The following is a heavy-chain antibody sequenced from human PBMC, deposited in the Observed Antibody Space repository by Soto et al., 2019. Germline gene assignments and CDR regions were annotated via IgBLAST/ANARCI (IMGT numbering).Heavy chain of an antibody. D-gene: IGHD6-13*01. CDR3: ASQYSSSWYSRTYYYYGMGV. CDR1: GYSFTSYW. Sequence: PGESLKISWKGSGYSFTSYWISWVRQMPGKGLEWMGRIDPSDSYTNYSPSFQGHVTISADKSISTAYLQWSSLKASDTAMYYCASQYSSSWYSRTYYYYGMGVWGQGTTVTVSS. J-gene: IGHJ6*02. CDR2: IDPSDSYT. V-gene: IGHV5-10-1*01.